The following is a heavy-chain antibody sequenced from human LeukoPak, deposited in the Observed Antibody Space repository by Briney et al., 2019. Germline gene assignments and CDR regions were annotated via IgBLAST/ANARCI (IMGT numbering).Heavy chain of an antibody. CDR3: ARGVRYSSSWGERFDP. V-gene: IGHV4-39*07. J-gene: IGHJ5*02. D-gene: IGHD6-13*01. Sequence: SETLSLTCTVSGGSISSSSYYWGWIRQPPGKGLEWIGSIYYSGSTYYNPSLKSRVTISVDTSKNQFSLKLSSVTAADTAVYYCARGVRYSSSWGERFDPWGQGTLVTVSS. CDR2: IYYSGST. CDR1: GGSISSSSYY.